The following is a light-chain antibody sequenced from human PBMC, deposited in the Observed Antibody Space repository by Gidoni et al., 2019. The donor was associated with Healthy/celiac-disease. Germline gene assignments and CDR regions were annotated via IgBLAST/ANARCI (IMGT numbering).Light chain of an antibody. CDR3: QAWDSRTV. CDR1: KLGDKY. Sequence: SYELTQPPSVSVSPGQTASITCSGDKLGDKYACWYQQKPGQSPVLVIYQDNKRPSGIPERFSGSNSGNTATRTISGTQDMDEADYYGQAWDSRTVFGGGTKLTVL. J-gene: IGLJ2*01. CDR2: QDN. V-gene: IGLV3-1*01.